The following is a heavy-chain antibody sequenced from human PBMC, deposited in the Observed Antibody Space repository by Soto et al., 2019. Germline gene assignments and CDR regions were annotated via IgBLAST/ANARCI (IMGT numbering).Heavy chain of an antibody. V-gene: IGHV3-53*01. CDR2: IYPAGPT. J-gene: IGHJ4*02. CDR3: ARDADSSGLHY. Sequence: GGSLRLSCAASGFTVSGMFMNWVRQAPGKGLEWVSVIYPAGPTYYADSVKGRFTISRDNSKNTLFLQLNNLRAEDTAVYYCARDADSSGLHYWGQGILVTVSS. D-gene: IGHD6-19*01. CDR1: GFTVSGMF.